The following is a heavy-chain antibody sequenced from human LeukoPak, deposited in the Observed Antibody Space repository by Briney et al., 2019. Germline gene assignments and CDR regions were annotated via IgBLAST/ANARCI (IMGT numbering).Heavy chain of an antibody. CDR1: GGTISGYY. CDR3: ARLATDSDTVTGSDY. CDR2: IYSSGIT. J-gene: IGHJ4*02. V-gene: IGHV4-59*08. D-gene: IGHD3-9*01. Sequence: PSETLSLTCTVSGGTISGYYWTWVRQPPLKGLEWIGYIYSSGITRYSPSLKSRLTISVDTSKNQFSLRLSSVTAADTALYCCARLATDSDTVTGSDYWGQGTLVTVSS.